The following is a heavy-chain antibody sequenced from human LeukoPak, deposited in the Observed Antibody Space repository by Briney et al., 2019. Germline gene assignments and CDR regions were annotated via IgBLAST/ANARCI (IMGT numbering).Heavy chain of an antibody. CDR2: INHSGST. D-gene: IGHD6-13*01. V-gene: IGHV4-34*01. CDR3: AREGEASSWYGRPRGWFDP. CDR1: GGSFSGYY. Sequence: PSETLSLTCAVYGGSFSGYYWSWIRQPPGKGLEWIGEINHSGSTNYNPSLKSRVTISVDTSKNQFSLKLSSVTAADTAVYYCAREGEASSWYGRPRGWFDPWGQGTLVTVSS. J-gene: IGHJ5*02.